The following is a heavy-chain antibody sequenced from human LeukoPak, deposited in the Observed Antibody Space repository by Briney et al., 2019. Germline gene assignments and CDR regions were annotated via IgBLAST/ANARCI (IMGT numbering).Heavy chain of an antibody. Sequence: SDTLSLTCSLSGGPISHYRWSCIRQPPGKGLEWFGYIYYSRSTDYNPSLKSRVTISVDASKNQFSLKLTSVTAADSAVYYCATIGYCTSPSCSNFDYWGQGTLVTVSS. CDR2: IYYSRST. J-gene: IGHJ4*02. V-gene: IGHV4-59*07. D-gene: IGHD2-2*01. CDR3: ATIGYCTSPSCSNFDY. CDR1: GGPISHYR.